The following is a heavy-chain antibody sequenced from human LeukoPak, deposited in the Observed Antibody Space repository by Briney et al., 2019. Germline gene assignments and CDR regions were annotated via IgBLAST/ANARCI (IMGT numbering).Heavy chain of an antibody. D-gene: IGHD6-13*01. CDR2: IYSGGST. CDR3: ARLFPSWYGPRYFDY. J-gene: IGHJ4*02. Sequence: GGSLRLSCAASGFTVSSSYMSWVRQAPGKGLEWVSVIYSGGSTYYADSVKGRFTISRDNSKNTLYLQMNSLRAEDTAVYYCARLFPSWYGPRYFDYWGQGTLVTVSS. V-gene: IGHV3-53*01. CDR1: GFTVSSSY.